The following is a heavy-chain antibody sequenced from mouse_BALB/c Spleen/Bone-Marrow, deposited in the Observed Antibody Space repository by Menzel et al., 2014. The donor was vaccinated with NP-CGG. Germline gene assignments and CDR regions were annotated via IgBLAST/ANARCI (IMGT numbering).Heavy chain of an antibody. CDR2: INPSNGGT. J-gene: IGHJ4*01. CDR3: SRWRRDAFDY. D-gene: IGHD1-1*02. CDR1: GYTFTSYY. V-gene: IGHV1S81*02. Sequence: VKLQQSGAELVKPGASVKLSCKASGYTFTSYYMYWVKQRPGQGLEWFGEINPSNGGTNFNEKFKNKATLTVDKSSSTAYMQLSSLTSDDSAFYYCSRWRRDAFDYWGQGTTLTVSS.